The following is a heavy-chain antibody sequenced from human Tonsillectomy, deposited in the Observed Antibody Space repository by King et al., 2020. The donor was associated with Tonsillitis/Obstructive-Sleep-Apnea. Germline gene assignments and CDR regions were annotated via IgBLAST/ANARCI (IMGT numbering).Heavy chain of an antibody. CDR2: IIPIFGGA. CDR1: GGTFSNYA. V-gene: IGHV1-69*01. J-gene: IGHJ4*02. D-gene: IGHD3/OR15-3a*01. Sequence: MQLVQSGAEVKKPGSSVKVSCKASGGTFSNYAISWVRQAPGQGLEWMGGIIPIFGGANYAQKFQGRVTITADESTSTAYLELSSLRSEDTAVYYCARTVYPDFWTGTFDYWGQGTLVTVSS. CDR3: ARTVYPDFWTGTFDY.